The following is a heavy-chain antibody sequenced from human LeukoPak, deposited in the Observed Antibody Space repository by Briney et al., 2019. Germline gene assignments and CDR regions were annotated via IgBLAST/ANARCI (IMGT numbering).Heavy chain of an antibody. J-gene: IGHJ4*02. CDR3: AASTEGLQVDY. CDR2: MYASGST. CDR1: GGSISNYY. Sequence: SETLSLTCTVSGGSISNYYWSWIRQPAGEVLEWIGRMYASGSTSYNPSLKSRVTMSGDTSKNQFSLKLSSVTAADTAVYYCAASTEGLQVDYWGQGTLVTVSS. V-gene: IGHV4-4*07. D-gene: IGHD5-24*01.